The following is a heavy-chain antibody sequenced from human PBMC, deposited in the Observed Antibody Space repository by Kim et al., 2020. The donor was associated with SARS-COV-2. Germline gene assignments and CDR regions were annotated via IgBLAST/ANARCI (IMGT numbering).Heavy chain of an antibody. V-gene: IGHV4-39*01. CDR1: GASLTTSTSY. D-gene: IGHD6-13*01. CDR3: VFCDASNISLP. CDR2: LLSSGRT. Sequence: SETLSLTCSVSGASLTTSTSYWAWIRQPPGKGLEGTAILLSSGRTYDSPSLNSRVTISVDTSKHHFSLRLRSVTTADPAIHYRVFCDASNISLPSGQGT. J-gene: IGHJ5*02.